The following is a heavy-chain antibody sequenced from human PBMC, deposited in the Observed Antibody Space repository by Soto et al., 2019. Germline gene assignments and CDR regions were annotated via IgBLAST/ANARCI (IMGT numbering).Heavy chain of an antibody. CDR2: ISGYNGNT. V-gene: IGHV1-18*01. J-gene: IGHJ4*02. D-gene: IGHD6-13*01. CDR1: GYTFINHG. CDR3: VRDEIVGAGAFDH. Sequence: QVQLVQAGGEVKKPGASVKVSCQASGYTFINHGISWVRQAPGQGLEWMGWISGYNGNTNYPQKLQGRVTITTDTSTSTAYMELRSLRSDDTAVYYCVRDEIVGAGAFDHWGQGTLVTVSS.